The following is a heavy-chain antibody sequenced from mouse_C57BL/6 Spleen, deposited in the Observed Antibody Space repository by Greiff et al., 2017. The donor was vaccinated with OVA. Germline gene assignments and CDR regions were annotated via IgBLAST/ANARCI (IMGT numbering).Heavy chain of an antibody. CDR2: IRNKANGYTT. CDR3: ARYIDEERYLDY. Sequence: DVMLVESGGGLVQPGGSLSLSCAASGFTFTDYYMSWVRQPPGKALEWLGFIRNKANGYTTEYSASVKGRFTISRDNSQSILYLQMNALRAEDSATYYCARYIDEERYLDYWGQGTTLTVSS. D-gene: IGHD2-3*01. J-gene: IGHJ2*01. V-gene: IGHV7-3*01. CDR1: GFTFTDYY.